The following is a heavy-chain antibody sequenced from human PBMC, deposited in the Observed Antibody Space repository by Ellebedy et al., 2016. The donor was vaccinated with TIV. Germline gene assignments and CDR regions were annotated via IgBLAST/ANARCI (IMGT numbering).Heavy chain of an antibody. D-gene: IGHD3-22*01. CDR2: INAGNGNT. Sequence: AASVKVSCKASGYTFTSYAIHWVRQAPGQRLEWMGWINAGNGNTKYSQKFQDRVILTRDTSASTAYMELSSLRFEDTAVYHCARGMYYSDTSGYSAYLDLWGRGTLVTVSS. CDR3: ARGMYYSDTSGYSAYLDL. CDR1: GYTFTSYA. J-gene: IGHJ2*01. V-gene: IGHV1-3*01.